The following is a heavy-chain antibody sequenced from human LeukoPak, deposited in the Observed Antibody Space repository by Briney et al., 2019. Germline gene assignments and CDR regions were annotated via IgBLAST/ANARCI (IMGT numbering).Heavy chain of an antibody. Sequence: ASVKVSCKASGGTFSSYAISWVRQATGQGLEWMGWMNPNTGNTGYAQKFQGRVTMTRNTSMGIAYLELSSLRYEDTAIYYCARDDFSNTHSLFWGQGTLVTVSS. D-gene: IGHD3-9*01. J-gene: IGHJ4*02. CDR1: GGTFSSYA. V-gene: IGHV1-8*02. CDR2: MNPNTGNT. CDR3: ARDDFSNTHSLF.